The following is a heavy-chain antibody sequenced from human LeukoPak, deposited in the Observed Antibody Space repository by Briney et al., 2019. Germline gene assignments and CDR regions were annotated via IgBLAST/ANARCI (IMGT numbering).Heavy chain of an antibody. Sequence: PSETLSLTCTVSGGSISSYYWSWIRQPPGKGLEWVGYIYYSGSTYYNPSLRGRLTILVDTSRNQFSLKLYSVTAADTAVYYCARHAGADGSNWSYFDYWGQGTLVTVSS. CDR3: ARHAGADGSNWSYFDY. V-gene: IGHV4-59*08. D-gene: IGHD6-13*01. CDR1: GGSISSYY. J-gene: IGHJ4*02. CDR2: IYYSGST.